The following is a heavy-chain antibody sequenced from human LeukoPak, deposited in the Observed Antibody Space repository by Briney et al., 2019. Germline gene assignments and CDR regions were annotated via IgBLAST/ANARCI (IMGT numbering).Heavy chain of an antibody. D-gene: IGHD3-22*01. J-gene: IGHJ4*02. CDR3: ARGPIYDSSGYYSSFDY. V-gene: IGHV4-38-2*02. Sequence: SETLSLTCTVSGYSISSGFYWGWIRQPPGKGLECIGSIYHSGSTYYNPSLKSRVTISVDTSKNQFSLNLSSVTAADTAMYYCARGPIYDSSGYYSSFDYWGQGTLVTVSS. CDR2: IYHSGST. CDR1: GYSISSGFY.